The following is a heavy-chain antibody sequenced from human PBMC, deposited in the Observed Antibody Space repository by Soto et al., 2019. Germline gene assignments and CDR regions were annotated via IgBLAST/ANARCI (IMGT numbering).Heavy chain of an antibody. D-gene: IGHD4-17*01. CDR1: GGSISSGGYY. Sequence: QVQLQESGPGLVKPSQTLSLTCTVSGGSISSGGYYWSWIRQHPGKGLEWIGYIHYSGSTYYNPSLKSRVTISVDTSKNQFSLKLSSVTAADTAVYYCARDYGDYLDAFDIWGQGTMVTVSS. V-gene: IGHV4-31*03. J-gene: IGHJ3*02. CDR2: IHYSGST. CDR3: ARDYGDYLDAFDI.